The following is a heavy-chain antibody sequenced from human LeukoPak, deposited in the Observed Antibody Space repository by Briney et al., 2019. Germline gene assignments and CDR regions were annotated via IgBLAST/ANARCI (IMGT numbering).Heavy chain of an antibody. Sequence: SGPTLVKPTQTLTLTCTFSGFSLSTSGMCVSWIRQPPGKALEWLALIDWDDDKYYSTSLKTRLTISKDTSKNQVVLTMTNMDPVDTATYYCAQKSGGSCYDAFDIWGQGTMVTVSS. CDR3: AQKSGGSCYDAFDI. CDR2: IDWDDDK. CDR1: GFSLSTSGMC. V-gene: IGHV2-70*12. D-gene: IGHD2-15*01. J-gene: IGHJ3*02.